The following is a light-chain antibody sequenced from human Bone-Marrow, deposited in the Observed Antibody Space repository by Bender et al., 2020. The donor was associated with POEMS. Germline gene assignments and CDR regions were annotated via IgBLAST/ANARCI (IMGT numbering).Light chain of an antibody. CDR2: RNK. V-gene: IGLV1-47*01. CDR1: TSNIGDSY. Sequence: QSVLTQPPSASGTPGQRVTISCSGSTSNIGDSYVYWYQQFPGTAPKLLIYRNKYRPSGVPDRFSASKAGTSASLAISGLRSEDEATYYCATWIDSLSGPGVFGGGTKLTVL. J-gene: IGLJ3*02. CDR3: ATWIDSLSGPGV.